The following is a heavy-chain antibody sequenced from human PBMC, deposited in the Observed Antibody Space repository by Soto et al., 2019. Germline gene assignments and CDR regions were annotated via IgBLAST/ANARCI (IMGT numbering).Heavy chain of an antibody. J-gene: IGHJ5*02. D-gene: IGHD2-21*02. CDR2: IYYSGST. Sequence: QLQLQESGPGLVKHSETLSLTCTVSGGSISGSSYYWGWIRQPPGKGLEWIGSIYYSGSTYYNPSLKSRVTISVDTSKNQFSLKLSSVTAADTAVYCCARPAHNSMVVTPGPWGQGTLVTVSS. V-gene: IGHV4-39*01. CDR3: ARPAHNSMVVTPGP. CDR1: GGSISGSSYY.